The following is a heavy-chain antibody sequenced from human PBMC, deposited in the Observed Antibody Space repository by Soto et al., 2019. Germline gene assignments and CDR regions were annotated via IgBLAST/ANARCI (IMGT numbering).Heavy chain of an antibody. D-gene: IGHD5-18*01. V-gene: IGHV4-34*01. Sequence: SETLSLTCAVYGGSFSGYYWSWIRQPPGKGLEWIGEINHSGRTDYNPSLKSRVSISVDTSKNQFSLELTSVTAADTAVYYCARIQRDTAFGHFDYWGRGTLVTVSS. CDR3: ARIQRDTAFGHFDY. CDR2: INHSGRT. CDR1: GGSFSGYY. J-gene: IGHJ4*02.